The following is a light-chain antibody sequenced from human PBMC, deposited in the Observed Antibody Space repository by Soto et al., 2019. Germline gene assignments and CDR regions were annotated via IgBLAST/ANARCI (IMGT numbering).Light chain of an antibody. V-gene: IGKV3-20*01. Sequence: IVLTQSPGTLSLAPGERSHLYCRASQSVSSSYLAWYPQKPGQAPRLLIYGASSRATGIPDRFSGSGSGTDFTLTISRLEPEEFVVYYCQQYGSSPTFGQGTKVDIK. CDR3: QQYGSSPT. J-gene: IGKJ1*01. CDR2: GAS. CDR1: QSVSSSY.